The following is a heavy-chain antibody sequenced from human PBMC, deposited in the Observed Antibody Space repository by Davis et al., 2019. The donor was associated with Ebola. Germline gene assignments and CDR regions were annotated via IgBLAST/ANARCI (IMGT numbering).Heavy chain of an antibody. V-gene: IGHV3-23*01. D-gene: IGHD3-22*01. CDR1: GFTFSSYA. CDR2: ISGSGGST. Sequence: GESLKISCAASGFTFSSYAMSWVRQAPGKGLEWVSAISGSGGSTYYAGSVKGRFTVSRDNSKKTMYLQMNSLRAEDTALYYCVKDRSGGLGGYLFGMDVWGKGTSVTVSS. J-gene: IGHJ6*04. CDR3: VKDRSGGLGGYLFGMDV.